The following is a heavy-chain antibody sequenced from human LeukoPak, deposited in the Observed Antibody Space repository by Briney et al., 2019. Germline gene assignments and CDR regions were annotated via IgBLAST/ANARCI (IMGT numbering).Heavy chain of an antibody. V-gene: IGHV1-3*01. D-gene: IGHD3-10*01. J-gene: IGHJ5*02. Sequence: ASVKVSCKASGYTFTSYAMHWVRQAPGQRLEWMGWINAGNGNTKYSQKFQGRVTITRDTSASTAYMELSSLRSEDTAVYYCARDRLWLGDPSWFDPWGQGTLVTVSS. CDR1: GYTFTSYA. CDR2: INAGNGNT. CDR3: ARDRLWLGDPSWFDP.